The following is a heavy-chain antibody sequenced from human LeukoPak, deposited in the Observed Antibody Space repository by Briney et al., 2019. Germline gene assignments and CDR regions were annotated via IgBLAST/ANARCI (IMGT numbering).Heavy chain of an antibody. Sequence: SETLSLTCTVSGGSISSYYWSWIRQPPGKGLEWIGYIYYSGSTNYNPSLKSRVTISVDTSKNQFSLKLSSVTAADTAVYYCARDLVHLYYYDSSGEPFQHWGQGTLVTVSS. D-gene: IGHD3-22*01. CDR3: ARDLVHLYYYDSSGEPFQH. J-gene: IGHJ1*01. CDR2: IYYSGST. V-gene: IGHV4-59*01. CDR1: GGSISSYY.